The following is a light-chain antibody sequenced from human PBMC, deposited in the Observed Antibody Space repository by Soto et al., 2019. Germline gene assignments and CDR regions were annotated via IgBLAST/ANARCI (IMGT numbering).Light chain of an antibody. CDR2: GSS. CDR3: QQYGSSPRT. V-gene: IGKV3-20*01. CDR1: QSVSSSY. J-gene: IGKJ1*01. Sequence: EIGMTQSPGALSLSPGERATLSCWASQSVSSSYLAWYQQNPGQAPRLLIYGSSTRATGTPDRFSGSGSGTDITLTISRLEHEDFAVYYCQQYGSSPRTFGQGTKVEIK.